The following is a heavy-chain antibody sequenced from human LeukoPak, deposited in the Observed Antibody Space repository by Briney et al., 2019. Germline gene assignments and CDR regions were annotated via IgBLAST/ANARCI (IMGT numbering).Heavy chain of an antibody. CDR1: GGSISSYY. V-gene: IGHV4-34*01. J-gene: IGHJ4*02. Sequence: SETLSLTCAVSGGSISSYYWSWIRQPPGQGLEWIGEINHSGSTNYNPSLKSQVSISIDTSKNQFSLRLTSVTAADTAVYYCARQTGSGLFILPGGQGTLVTVSS. D-gene: IGHD3/OR15-3a*01. CDR3: ARQTGSGLFILP. CDR2: INHSGST.